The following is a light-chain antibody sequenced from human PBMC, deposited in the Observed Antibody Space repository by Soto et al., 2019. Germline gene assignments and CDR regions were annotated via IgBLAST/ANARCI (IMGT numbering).Light chain of an antibody. CDR3: QHYDNLPRVT. Sequence: DIQMTQSPSSLSASVGDRVTITCQASQDISNYLIWYQQKPGKAPKLLIYDASNLETGVPSRFSGSGSGTDFILTISSLQPEDTATYYCQHYDNLPRVTFGPETKVEIK. J-gene: IGKJ3*01. V-gene: IGKV1-33*01. CDR2: DAS. CDR1: QDISNY.